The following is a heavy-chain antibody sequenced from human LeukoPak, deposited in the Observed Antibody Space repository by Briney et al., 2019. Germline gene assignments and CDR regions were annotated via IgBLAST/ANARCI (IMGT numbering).Heavy chain of an antibody. J-gene: IGHJ4*02. CDR3: AHKGRGSGSYTM. CDR2: IYWNNDK. D-gene: IGHD3-10*01. CDR1: GFPLRTPGVA. Sequence: SGPTLVHPHQTLTFTCTFSGFPLRTPGVAVAWIRQAPGNPLEWVAVIYWNNDKSYSPSLKSRLTNATDTSKNQAVLIMANLDPVDTGTYYCAHKGRGSGSYTMRGPGTLVTGSP. V-gene: IGHV2-5*01.